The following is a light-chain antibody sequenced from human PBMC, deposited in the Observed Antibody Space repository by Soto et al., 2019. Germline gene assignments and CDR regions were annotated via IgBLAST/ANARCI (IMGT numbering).Light chain of an antibody. J-gene: IGKJ2*01. Sequence: EIVLTQSPGTLSLSPGERATLSCRASQSVNSNFLAWYQQKPGQAPRLLIFGASFRVPGIPEGFSGSGSGIDFTLSISRLEPEDFAVYFCQQCGDAPYTFGQGTNLEI. V-gene: IGKV3-20*01. CDR2: GAS. CDR1: QSVNSNF. CDR3: QQCGDAPYT.